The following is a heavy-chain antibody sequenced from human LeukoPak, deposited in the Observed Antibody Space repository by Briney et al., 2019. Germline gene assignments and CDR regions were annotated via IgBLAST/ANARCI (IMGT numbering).Heavy chain of an antibody. D-gene: IGHD6-19*01. J-gene: IGHJ6*03. Sequence: PGRSLRLSCAASGFTFSSYAMHWVRQAPGKGLEWVAFIRYDGSNKYYADSVKGRFTISRDNSKNTLYLQMNSLRAEDTAVYYVAGSGNYYYYYMDVWGKGTTVTVSS. V-gene: IGHV3-30*04. CDR1: GFTFSSYA. CDR2: IRYDGSNK. CDR3: AGSGNYYYYYMDV.